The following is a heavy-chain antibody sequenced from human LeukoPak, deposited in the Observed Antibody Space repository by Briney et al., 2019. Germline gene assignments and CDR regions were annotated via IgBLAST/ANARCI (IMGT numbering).Heavy chain of an antibody. CDR1: GGSISSYY. D-gene: IGHD5-24*01. Sequence: PSETLSLTCTVSGGSISSYYWSWIRQPPGKGLEWIGYIYTSGSTNYNPSLKSRVTISVDTSKNQFSLKLSSVTAADTAVYYCARGEAEMAREGLDYWGQGTLVTVSS. CDR3: ARGEAEMAREGLDY. V-gene: IGHV4-4*09. J-gene: IGHJ4*02. CDR2: IYTSGST.